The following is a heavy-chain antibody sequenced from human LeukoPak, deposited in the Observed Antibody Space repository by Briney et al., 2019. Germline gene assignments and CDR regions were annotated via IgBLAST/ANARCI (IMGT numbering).Heavy chain of an antibody. CDR2: ISPGSTRT. D-gene: IGHD3-3*01. Sequence: GGSLRLSCAASGFSFNNFAMSWVRQAPGKGLEWVSAISPGSTRTYYAASVKGRFTISRDNSMNTLHLHMDSLRAEDTAVYYCAKYALREIFFGDFWGQGTLVAVSS. V-gene: IGHV3-23*01. CDR1: GFSFNNFA. CDR3: AKYALREIFFGDF. J-gene: IGHJ4*02.